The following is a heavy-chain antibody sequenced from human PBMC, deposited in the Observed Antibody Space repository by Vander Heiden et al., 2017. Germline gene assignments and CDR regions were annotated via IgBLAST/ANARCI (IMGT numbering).Heavy chain of an antibody. V-gene: IGHV3-15*01. Sequence: EVQLVEFGRGWVKPGGSLRLLSVAPGFTLPTACMPWVRQAGGKGLEWMGRVKRKTDGGTTDYGAPANGRFTISRDDSKSTFFLQMSSLTTDDTAIYYWTTDRVICLPRFDYWGQGTLVTVSP. CDR2: VKRKTDGGTT. J-gene: IGHJ4*02. CDR1: GFTLPTAC. CDR3: TTDRVICLPRFDY.